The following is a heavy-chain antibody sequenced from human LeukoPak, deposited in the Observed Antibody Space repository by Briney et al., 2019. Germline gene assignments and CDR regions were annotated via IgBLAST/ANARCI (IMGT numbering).Heavy chain of an antibody. V-gene: IGHV4-39*01. Sequence: SETLSLTCTVSGGSISNYYWGWIRQPPGKGLEYIGNIYYSGSTYYNSSLKSRVTISVDTSKNQFSLKLTSVTAADTAVYFCARGVYGATFHYWGQGTLVAVSS. CDR1: GGSISNYY. CDR3: ARGVYGATFHY. CDR2: IYYSGST. D-gene: IGHD4-17*01. J-gene: IGHJ4*02.